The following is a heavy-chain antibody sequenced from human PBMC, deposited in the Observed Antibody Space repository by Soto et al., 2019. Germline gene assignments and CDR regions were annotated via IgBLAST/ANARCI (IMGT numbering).Heavy chain of an antibody. CDR1: GYTFTSYG. Sequence: QVQLVQSGAEVKKPGASVKVSCKASGYTFTSYGISWVRQAPGQGLEWMGWISAYNGNTNYAQKLQGRVTMTTDTSASTAYMELRSLRSDDTAVYYCARAALGTIAAASDYYGRDVWGQGTTVTFSS. D-gene: IGHD6-13*01. J-gene: IGHJ6*02. CDR2: ISAYNGNT. CDR3: ARAALGTIAAASDYYGRDV. V-gene: IGHV1-18*01.